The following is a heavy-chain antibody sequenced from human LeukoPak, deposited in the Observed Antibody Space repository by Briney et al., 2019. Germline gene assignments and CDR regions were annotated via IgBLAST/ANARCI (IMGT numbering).Heavy chain of an antibody. Sequence: PGRSLRLSCAASGFTFSNYAIHWVRQAPGKGLEWVAFISYDGSNKHYADSVKGRFTISRDNSKNTLYLQMNSLKTEDTAVYYCASFRLGELSLYTAWGQGTLVTVSS. CDR2: ISYDGSNK. V-gene: IGHV3-30-3*01. CDR1: GFTFSNYA. J-gene: IGHJ5*02. CDR3: ASFRLGELSLYTA. D-gene: IGHD3-16*02.